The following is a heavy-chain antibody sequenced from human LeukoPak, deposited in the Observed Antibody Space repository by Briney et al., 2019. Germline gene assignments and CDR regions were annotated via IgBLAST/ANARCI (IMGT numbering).Heavy chain of an antibody. D-gene: IGHD3-10*01. V-gene: IGHV4-59*01. J-gene: IGHJ3*02. CDR2: IYYSGST. Sequence: PSETLSLTCTVSGDSISSYYWSWIRQPPGKGLEWIGYIYYSGSTNYNPSLKSRVTISVDTSKNQFSLKLSSVTAADTAVYYCATGSMVRGVKGFHAFDIWGQGTMVTVSS. CDR1: GDSISSYY. CDR3: ATGSMVRGVKGFHAFDI.